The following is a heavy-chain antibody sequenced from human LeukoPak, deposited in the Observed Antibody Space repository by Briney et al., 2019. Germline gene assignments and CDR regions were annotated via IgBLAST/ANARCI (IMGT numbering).Heavy chain of an antibody. V-gene: IGHV4-59*08. D-gene: IGHD6-13*01. CDR2: IYYSGST. Sequence: SETLSLTCTVSGGSISSYYWSWIRQPPWKGLEWIGYIYYSGSTNYNPSLKSRVTISVDTSKNQFSLKLSSVTAADTAVYYCALTIAAAGTFDDWGQGTLVTVSS. CDR1: GGSISSYY. CDR3: ALTIAAAGTFDD. J-gene: IGHJ4*02.